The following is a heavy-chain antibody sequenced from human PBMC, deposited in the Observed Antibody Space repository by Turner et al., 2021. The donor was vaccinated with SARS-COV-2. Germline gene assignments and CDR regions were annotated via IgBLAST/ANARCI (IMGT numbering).Heavy chain of an antibody. CDR2: IYSGGRT. J-gene: IGHJ6*02. D-gene: IGHD3-22*01. CDR3: ASEQDSSGFVGMDV. V-gene: IGHV3-66*01. Sequence: EVQLVESGGGLVQPGGSLRLSCAASGFTVSSNYMSWVRQAPGKGLEWVSIIYSGGRTYYADSVKGRFTISRDNSKNTLYLQMNSLRAEDTAVYYCASEQDSSGFVGMDVWGQGNTVTVSS. CDR1: GFTVSSNY.